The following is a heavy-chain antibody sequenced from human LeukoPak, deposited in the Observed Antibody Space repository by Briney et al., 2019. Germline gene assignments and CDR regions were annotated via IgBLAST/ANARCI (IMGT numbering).Heavy chain of an antibody. J-gene: IGHJ4*02. CDR1: GGSISSSSYY. V-gene: IGHV4-39*07. Sequence: SETLSLTCTVSGGSISSSSYYWGWIRQPPGKGLEWIGSIYYSGSTYYNPSLKSRVTISVDTSKNQFSLKLSSVTAADTAVYYCARRTRTYYYDSSGYYYDYWGQGTLVTVSS. D-gene: IGHD3-22*01. CDR3: ARRTRTYYYDSSGYYYDY. CDR2: IYYSGST.